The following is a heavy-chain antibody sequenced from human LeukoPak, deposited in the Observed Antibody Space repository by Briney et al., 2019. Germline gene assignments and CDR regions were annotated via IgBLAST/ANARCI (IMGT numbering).Heavy chain of an antibody. D-gene: IGHD3-10*01. CDR1: GFTFSSYA. CDR2: ISYDGSNK. CDR3: ARVYNDLWFGELYFDY. V-gene: IGHV3-30-3*01. Sequence: GGSLRLSCAASGFTFSSYAMHWVRQAPGKGLEWGAVISYDGSNKYYADSVKGRFTISRDNSKNTLYLQMNGLRAEDTAVYYCARVYNDLWFGELYFDYWGQGTLVTVSS. J-gene: IGHJ4*02.